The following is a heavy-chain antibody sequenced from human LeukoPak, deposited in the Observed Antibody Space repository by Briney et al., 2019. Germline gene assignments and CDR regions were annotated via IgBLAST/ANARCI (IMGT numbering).Heavy chain of an antibody. CDR3: ARHEWWVDY. CDR2: IYYTGST. V-gene: IGHV4-39*01. D-gene: IGHD2-15*01. CDR1: GGSISSSSYY. Sequence: SETLSLTCTVSGGSISSSSYYWGWIRQPPGKGLEWIGSIYYTGSTYYNPSLKSRVTISADTSKNQLSLKLSSVTAADTAVYYCARHEWWVDYWGQGTLVTVSS. J-gene: IGHJ4*02.